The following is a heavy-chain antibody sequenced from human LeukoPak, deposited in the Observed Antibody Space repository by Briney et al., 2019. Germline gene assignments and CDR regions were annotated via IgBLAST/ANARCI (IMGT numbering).Heavy chain of an antibody. Sequence: GGSLRLSCAASGFTFSSYAMNWVRQAPGKGLEWVANIKQDGSEKYYVDSVKGRFTISRDNAKNSLYLQMNSLRAEDTAVYYCARVEDLGNYGRGGAFDYWGQGTLVTVSS. D-gene: IGHD4-11*01. CDR3: ARVEDLGNYGRGGAFDY. J-gene: IGHJ4*02. CDR1: GFTFSSYA. CDR2: IKQDGSEK. V-gene: IGHV3-7*01.